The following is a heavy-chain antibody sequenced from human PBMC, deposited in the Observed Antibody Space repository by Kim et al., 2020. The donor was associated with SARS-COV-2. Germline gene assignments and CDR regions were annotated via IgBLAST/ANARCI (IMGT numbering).Heavy chain of an antibody. Sequence: NYAQKLQGRVTMTTVTSTSTAYMELRSLRSDDTAVNYCARKQWLVRGFVDYWGQGTRVTVSS. J-gene: IGHJ4*02. CDR3: ARKQWLVRGFVDY. V-gene: IGHV1-18*01. D-gene: IGHD6-19*01.